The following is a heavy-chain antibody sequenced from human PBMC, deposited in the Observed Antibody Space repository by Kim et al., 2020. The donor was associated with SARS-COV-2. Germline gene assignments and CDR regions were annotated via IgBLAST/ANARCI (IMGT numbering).Heavy chain of an antibody. J-gene: IGHJ3*02. Sequence: TNHAQKSQERGTIARDMATSTAYMELSSLRSEDTAVYYCAASGSGGAFDIWGQGTMVTVSS. V-gene: IGHV1-58*01. CDR2: T. CDR3: AASGSGGAFDI. D-gene: IGHD2-15*01.